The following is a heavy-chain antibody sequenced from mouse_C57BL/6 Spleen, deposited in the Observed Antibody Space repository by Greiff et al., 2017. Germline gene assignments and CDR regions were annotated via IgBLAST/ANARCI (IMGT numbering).Heavy chain of an antibody. J-gene: IGHJ3*01. V-gene: IGHV5-4*01. Sequence: EVKLMESGGGLVKPGGSLKLSCAASGFTFSSYAMSWVRQTPEKRLEWVATISDGGSYTYYPDNVKGRFTISRDNAKNNLYLQMSHLKSEDTAMYYCAREGSSYPPWFAYWGQGTLVTVSA. D-gene: IGHD1-1*01. CDR2: ISDGGSYT. CDR1: GFTFSSYA. CDR3: AREGSSYPPWFAY.